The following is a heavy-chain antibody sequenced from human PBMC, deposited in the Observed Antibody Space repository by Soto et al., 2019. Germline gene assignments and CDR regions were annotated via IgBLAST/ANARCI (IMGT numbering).Heavy chain of an antibody. Sequence: QVQLVESGGGVVQPGRSLRLSCAASGFTFSSYGMHWVRQAPGKGLEWVAVISYDGSNKYYADSVKGRFTISRDNSKNTLYLQMNSLRAEDTAVYYCAKSTGTSPLGAFDTWGQGTMVTVSS. D-gene: IGHD1-1*01. J-gene: IGHJ3*02. CDR2: ISYDGSNK. CDR1: GFTFSSYG. V-gene: IGHV3-30*18. CDR3: AKSTGTSPLGAFDT.